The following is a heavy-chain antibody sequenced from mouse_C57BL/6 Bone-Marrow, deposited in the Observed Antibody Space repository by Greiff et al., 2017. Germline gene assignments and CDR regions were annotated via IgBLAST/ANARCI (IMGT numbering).Heavy chain of an antibody. Sequence: QVQLQQPGAELVRPGTSVKLSCKASGYTFTSYWMHWVKQRPGQGLEWIGVIDPSDSYTNYNQKFKGKATLTVDTSSSTVYMQLSSLTSEDSAVXYRARRARISGGFAYWGQGTLVTVSA. CDR1: GYTFTSYW. V-gene: IGHV1-59*01. CDR3: ARRARISGGFAY. J-gene: IGHJ3*01. D-gene: IGHD3-3*01. CDR2: IDPSDSYT.